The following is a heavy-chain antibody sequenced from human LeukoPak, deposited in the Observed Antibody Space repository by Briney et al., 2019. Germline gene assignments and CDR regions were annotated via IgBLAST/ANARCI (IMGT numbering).Heavy chain of an antibody. D-gene: IGHD5-12*01. CDR3: AREGDGYTPNFYDY. J-gene: IGHJ4*02. V-gene: IGHV1-46*01. Sequence: ASVKVSFKASVYTFTSYYIHWVRQAPGQGLDWMGIINPSCGSTNYAQKFQGRVTMTRDTSTSTVYMELSSLRSEDTAVYYCAREGDGYTPNFYDYGGKGTLVTVS. CDR2: INPSCGST. CDR1: VYTFTSYY.